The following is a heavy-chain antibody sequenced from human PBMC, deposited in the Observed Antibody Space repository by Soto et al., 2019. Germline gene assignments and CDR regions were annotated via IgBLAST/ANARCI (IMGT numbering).Heavy chain of an antibody. CDR3: AKQGSSSSD. CDR1: GFTFSSYG. J-gene: IGHJ4*02. Sequence: LRLSCAASGFTFSSYGMHWVRQAPGKGLEWVAVISYDGGNKYYADSVKGRFTISRDDPKNTLYLQMNSLKTEDTAVYYCAKQGSSSSDWGQGTLVTVSS. D-gene: IGHD6-13*01. CDR2: ISYDGGNK. V-gene: IGHV3-30*18.